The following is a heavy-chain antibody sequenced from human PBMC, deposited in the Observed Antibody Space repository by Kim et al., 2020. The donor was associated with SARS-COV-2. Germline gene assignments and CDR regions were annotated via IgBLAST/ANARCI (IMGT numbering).Heavy chain of an antibody. V-gene: IGHV4-39*01. J-gene: IGHJ4*02. D-gene: IGHD3-22*01. CDR2: SK. CDR3: ARHTSAYSTLDY. Sequence: SKDYNQSLKSRVTISIDTSKKYFSLKLTSVTAADTAVYFGARHTSAYSTLDYWGQGALVTVSS.